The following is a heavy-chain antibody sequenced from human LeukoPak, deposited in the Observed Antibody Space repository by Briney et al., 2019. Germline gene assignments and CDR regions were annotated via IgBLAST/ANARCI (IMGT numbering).Heavy chain of an antibody. Sequence: SETLSLTCTVSGGSFSSGGYYWSWIRQHPGKGLEWIGYIYYRGSTYYNPSLKSRVSVSVDTSKNQFSLKLSSVTAADTAVYYCAAVRDYDAFDIWGQGTMVTVSS. V-gene: IGHV4-31*03. CDR2: IYYRGST. CDR3: AAVRDYDAFDI. D-gene: IGHD3-10*01. CDR1: GGSFSSGGYY. J-gene: IGHJ3*02.